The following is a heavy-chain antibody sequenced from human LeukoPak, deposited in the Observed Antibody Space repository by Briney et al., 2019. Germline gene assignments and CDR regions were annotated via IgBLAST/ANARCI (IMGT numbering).Heavy chain of an antibody. CDR2: IYTSGST. V-gene: IGHV4-4*07. D-gene: IGHD3-22*01. CDR3: ARLNYHDSSGYPLAAFDI. Sequence: SETLSLTCTVSGGSISNYYWSWIRQPAGKGLEWIGRIYTSGSTNYNPSLKSRVTMSVDTSMNQFSLKLSSVTAADTAVYYCARLNYHDSSGYPLAAFDIWGQGTMVTVSS. CDR1: GGSISNYY. J-gene: IGHJ3*02.